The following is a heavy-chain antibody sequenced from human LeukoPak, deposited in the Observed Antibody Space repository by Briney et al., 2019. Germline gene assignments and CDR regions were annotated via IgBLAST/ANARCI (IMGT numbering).Heavy chain of an antibody. CDR2: IYWDDDK. CDR3: AHRAAHCSGGSCYGFDY. CDR1: GFSLNTTGVG. V-gene: IGHV2-5*02. Sequence: SGPTLVKPTQTLTLTCTVSGFSLNTTGVGGGWIRQSPGKALEWLALIYWDDDKLYSPSLKSRLTITKDTSKNQVVLTMTNMDPVDTATYYCAHRAAHCSGGSCYGFDYWGQGTLVTVSS. D-gene: IGHD2-15*01. J-gene: IGHJ4*02.